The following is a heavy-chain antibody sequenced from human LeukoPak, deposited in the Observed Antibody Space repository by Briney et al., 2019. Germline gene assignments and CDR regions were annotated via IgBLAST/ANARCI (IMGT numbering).Heavy chain of an antibody. V-gene: IGHV4-59*11. J-gene: IGHJ4*02. CDR2: IYYSGST. CDR3: ARVITGTTLLEY. CDR1: GGSIGSHY. D-gene: IGHD1-7*01. Sequence: SETLSLTCTVSGGSIGSHYWSWIRQPPGKGLEWIGYIYYSGSTNYNPSLKSRVTISVDTSKNQFSLKLSSVTVADTAVYYCARVITGTTLLEYWGQGTLVTVSS.